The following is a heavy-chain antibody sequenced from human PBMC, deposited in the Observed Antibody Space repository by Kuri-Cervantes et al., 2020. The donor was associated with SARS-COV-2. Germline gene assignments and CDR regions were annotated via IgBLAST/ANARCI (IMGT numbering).Heavy chain of an antibody. CDR1: GYNFNSYG. Sequence: ASVKVSCKTSGYNFNSYGVTWVRQAPGQGLEWMGWISGYSGNTDYAQRFQDRVILTRDTSTSTAYMELRSLRSDDTAVYYCARGLEGNYWGQGTLVTVSS. J-gene: IGHJ4*02. CDR2: ISGYSGNT. D-gene: IGHD1-1*01. V-gene: IGHV1-18*01. CDR3: ARGLEGNY.